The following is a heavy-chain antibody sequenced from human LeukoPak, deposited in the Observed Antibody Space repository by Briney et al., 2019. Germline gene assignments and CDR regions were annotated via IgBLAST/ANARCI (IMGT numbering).Heavy chain of an antibody. CDR2: ISTIGTYI. J-gene: IGHJ4*02. V-gene: IGHV3-21*01. Sequence: GGSLRLSCAASGFSFSSYSMLWVRQAPGKGLEWVSSISTIGTYIYYTDSVKGRFTISRDNAKNSLYLQMNSLRAEDTAIYYCVPPPSLSLTFDSWGQGTLVTVSS. CDR3: VPPPSLSLTFDS. CDR1: GFSFSSYS.